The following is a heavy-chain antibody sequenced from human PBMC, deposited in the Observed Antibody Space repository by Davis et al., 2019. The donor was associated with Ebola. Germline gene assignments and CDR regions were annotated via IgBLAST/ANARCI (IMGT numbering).Heavy chain of an antibody. CDR2: LYYSGFT. CDR1: GGSFSGYY. Sequence: SETLSLTCAVYGGSFSGYYWSWIRQPPGRGLEWIGSLYYSGFTNYNPSLKSRVTTSIDTSKNEFSLKLTSVTAADTAVYYCARGGVSGGFDIWGQGTMVTVSS. D-gene: IGHD5/OR15-5a*01. J-gene: IGHJ3*02. CDR3: ARGGVSGGFDI. V-gene: IGHV4-59*01.